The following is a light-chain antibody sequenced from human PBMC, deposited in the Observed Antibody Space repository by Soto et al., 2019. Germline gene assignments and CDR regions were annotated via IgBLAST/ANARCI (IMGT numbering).Light chain of an antibody. V-gene: IGKV3D-20*02. Sequence: EIVLGQSPGTLSLAPGEGATLSCRASQSVSSSSLAWYQQKPGQAPRLLIYAASSRATGIPDRFSGSGSGTDFTLTISSLEPEDFAVYYCQQRLHWPITFGQGTRLE. CDR3: QQRLHWPIT. CDR1: QSVSSSS. CDR2: AAS. J-gene: IGKJ5*01.